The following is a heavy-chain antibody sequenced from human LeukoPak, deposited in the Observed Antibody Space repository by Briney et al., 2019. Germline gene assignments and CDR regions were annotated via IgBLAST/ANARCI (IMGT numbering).Heavy chain of an antibody. D-gene: IGHD6-13*01. CDR1: GFSFGDYT. V-gene: IGHV3-49*04. Sequence: GGSLRLSCTVSGFSFGDYTMSWVRQAPGKGLEWVCFIRSKAYGGTTEYAASVKGRFTISRDDSKTIAYLQMNSLKTEDTAVYYCTRSYSESSSWALDYWGLGTLVTVSS. J-gene: IGHJ4*02. CDR3: TRSYSESSSWALDY. CDR2: IRSKAYGGTT.